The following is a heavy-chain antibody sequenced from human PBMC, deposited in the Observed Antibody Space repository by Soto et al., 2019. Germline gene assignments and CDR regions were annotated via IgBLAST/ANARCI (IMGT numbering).Heavy chain of an antibody. J-gene: IGHJ4*02. Sequence: GPGVKKPGASIKVSCKASGYLFTDYGIAWVRQAPGQGLEWMGWINVFNGDPRYAPDFQGRVTMTKDTSTNTASMELRSLRSDDTAVYFCVRVRRGQLDFWGQGSLVTVSS. CDR1: GYLFTDYG. CDR3: VRVRRGQLDF. V-gene: IGHV1-18*01. D-gene: IGHD1-1*01. CDR2: INVFNGDP.